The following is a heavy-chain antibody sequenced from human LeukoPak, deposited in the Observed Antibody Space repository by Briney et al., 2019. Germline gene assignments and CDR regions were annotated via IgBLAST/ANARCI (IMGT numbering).Heavy chain of an antibody. CDR2: IGPSGAST. Sequence: PGRSLRLSCAAYAFTFSSYAMSWVRQAPGKGLEWVSAIGPSGASTYYTDSVKGRFTISRDNSKNTLYLQMNSLRAEDAAVYYCAKKGGNSGFFDSWGQGTLVTVSS. V-gene: IGHV3-23*01. J-gene: IGHJ4*02. CDR3: AKKGGNSGFFDS. CDR1: AFTFSSYA. D-gene: IGHD4-23*01.